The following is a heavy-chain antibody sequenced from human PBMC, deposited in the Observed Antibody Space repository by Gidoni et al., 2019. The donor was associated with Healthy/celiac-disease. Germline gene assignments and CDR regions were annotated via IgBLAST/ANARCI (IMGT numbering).Heavy chain of an antibody. D-gene: IGHD3-3*01. CDR2: IYYSGST. CDR1: GRSICSSSYY. J-gene: IGHJ6*02. Sequence: QLKLQASGPGLVTPSETLSLTCTGSGRSICSSSYYLGWLRQPPGKGLEWIGRIYYSGSTYYNPSLKSRVTISVDTSKNQFSLKLRSVTAADTAVYYCARLEDFWSGYGMDVWGQGTTVTVSS. CDR3: ARLEDFWSGYGMDV. V-gene: IGHV4-39*01.